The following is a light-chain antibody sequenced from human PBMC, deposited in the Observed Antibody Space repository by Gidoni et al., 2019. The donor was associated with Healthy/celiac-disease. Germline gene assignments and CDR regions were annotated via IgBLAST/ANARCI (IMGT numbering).Light chain of an antibody. V-gene: IGKV1-33*01. CDR2: DAS. Sequence: DIQMIQSSSPLSASVGDRVTITCQASQDISNYLNWYQQKPGKAPKLLIYDASNLETGVPSRFSGSGSETDFTFTISSLQPEDIATYYCQQYDNLPLTFGPXTKVDIK. CDR3: QQYDNLPLT. J-gene: IGKJ3*01. CDR1: QDISNY.